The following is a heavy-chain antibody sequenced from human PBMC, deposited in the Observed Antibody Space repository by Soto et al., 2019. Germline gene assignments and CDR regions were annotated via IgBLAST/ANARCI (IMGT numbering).Heavy chain of an antibody. V-gene: IGHV4-31*03. Sequence: TLSLPCTVSGASIRSGGYYWSWIRQHLGKGLEWIGYICYTGSTYYNPSLKSRVTISVDTSKNQFSLKLTAVTAADTAVYYCARDKITGLFDYWGQGTLVTVSS. J-gene: IGHJ4*02. CDR1: GASIRSGGYY. CDR2: ICYTGST. CDR3: ARDKITGLFDY. D-gene: IGHD2-8*02.